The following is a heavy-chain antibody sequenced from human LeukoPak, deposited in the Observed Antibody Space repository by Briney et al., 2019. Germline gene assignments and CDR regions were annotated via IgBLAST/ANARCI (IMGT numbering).Heavy chain of an antibody. V-gene: IGHV4-34*01. J-gene: IGHJ4*02. D-gene: IGHD3-10*01. CDR3: ARGRGVRGVYYNY. CDR2: INHSGST. Sequence: SGTLSLTCTVCGGSFSGYYWRYIRQPPGKGPEWIGEINHSGSTNYNPSLKSRVTISVDTSKNQFSLKLSSVTAADTAVYYCARGRGVRGVYYNYWGQGTLVTVSS. CDR1: GGSFSGYY.